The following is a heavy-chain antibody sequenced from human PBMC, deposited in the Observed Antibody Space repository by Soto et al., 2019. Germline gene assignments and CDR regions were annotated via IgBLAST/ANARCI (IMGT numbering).Heavy chain of an antibody. J-gene: IGHJ6*02. V-gene: IGHV4-59*01. Sequence: SETLSLTCTVSGGSISGYYWSWIRQPPGQGLEWIGNVYYSGGAKYNPSVKRRVSISVDTSKNQFSLNLSSVTAADTAVYYCTRDGDGRMTTNPHYYYGMDVWGPGITVTVSS. D-gene: IGHD2-21*02. CDR2: VYYSGGA. CDR3: TRDGDGRMTTNPHYYYGMDV. CDR1: GGSISGYY.